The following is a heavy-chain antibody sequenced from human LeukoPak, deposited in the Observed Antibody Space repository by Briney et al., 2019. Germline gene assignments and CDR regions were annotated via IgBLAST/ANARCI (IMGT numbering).Heavy chain of an antibody. Sequence: SETLSLTRTVSGGSISSYYWSWIRQPPGKGLEWIGYIYYSGSTNYNPSLKSRVTISVDTSKNQFSLKLSSVTAADTAVYYCARGGGGPYYYYGMDVWGQGTTVTVSS. CDR3: ARGGGGPYYYYGMDV. D-gene: IGHD4-23*01. CDR1: GGSISSYY. CDR2: IYYSGST. V-gene: IGHV4-59*01. J-gene: IGHJ6*02.